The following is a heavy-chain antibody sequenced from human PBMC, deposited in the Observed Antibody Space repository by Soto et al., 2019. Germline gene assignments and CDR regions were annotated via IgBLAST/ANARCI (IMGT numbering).Heavy chain of an antibody. CDR1: VWSFSGYY. D-gene: IGHD5-18*01. V-gene: IGHV4-34*01. CDR2: INHSGST. Sequence: SGTLALTFSVYVWSFSGYYWSWIRQPPGKGLEWIGEINHSGSTNYNPSLKSRVTISVDTSKNQFSLKLSSVTAADTAVYYCARGRIQLWLNGMDVWGQGTTVTVSS. J-gene: IGHJ6*02. CDR3: ARGRIQLWLNGMDV.